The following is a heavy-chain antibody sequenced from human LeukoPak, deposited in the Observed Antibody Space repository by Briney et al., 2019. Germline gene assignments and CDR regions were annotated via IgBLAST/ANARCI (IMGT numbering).Heavy chain of an antibody. V-gene: IGHV4-30-2*01. D-gene: IGHD4-17*01. CDR1: GGSISSGGYY. Sequence: SQTLSLTCTVSGGSISSGGYYWSWIRQPPGKGLEWIGYIYHSGSTYYNPSLKSRVTISVDRSKNQFSLKLSSVTAADTAVYYCARGSSDYGDYIMSYWSQGTLVTVSS. CDR2: IYHSGST. J-gene: IGHJ4*02. CDR3: ARGSSDYGDYIMSY.